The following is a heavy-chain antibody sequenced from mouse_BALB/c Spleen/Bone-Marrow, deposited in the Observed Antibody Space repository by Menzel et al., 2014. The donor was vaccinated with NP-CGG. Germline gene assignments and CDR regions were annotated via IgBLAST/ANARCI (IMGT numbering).Heavy chain of an antibody. CDR2: INPSNGGT. D-gene: IGHD2-4*01. V-gene: IGHV1S16*01. Sequence: GAELVKPGASVKLSCKASGYTFTSYYMYWVKQRPGQGLEWIGEINPSNGGTNFNEKFKSKATLTVDKSSSTAYMQLSSLTSEDSAVYYCTNDYLFAYWGQVTLVAVSA. J-gene: IGHJ3*01. CDR3: TNDYLFAY. CDR1: GYTFTSYY.